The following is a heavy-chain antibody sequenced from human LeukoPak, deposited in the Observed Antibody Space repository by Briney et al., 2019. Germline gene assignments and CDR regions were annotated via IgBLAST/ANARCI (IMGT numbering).Heavy chain of an antibody. CDR1: GGSFSGYY. D-gene: IGHD4-17*01. V-gene: IGHV4-59*10. CDR2: IYTSGST. J-gene: IGHJ5*02. CDR3: ARGPLTMTRGFDP. Sequence: KTSETLSLTCAVYGGSFSGYYWSWIRQPAGKGLEWIGRIYTSGSTNYNPSLKTRVTMSVDTSKNQFSLKLSSVTAADTAVYYCARGPLTMTRGFDPWGQGTLVTVSS.